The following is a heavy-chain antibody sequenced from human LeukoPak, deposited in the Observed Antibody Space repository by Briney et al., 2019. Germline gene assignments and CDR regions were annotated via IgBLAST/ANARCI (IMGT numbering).Heavy chain of an antibody. CDR1: GYIFTTYA. CDR2: INAGNGNT. V-gene: IGHV1-3*01. CDR3: AREPPTMVRGVIALKFDY. Sequence: ASVKVSCKASGYIFTTYAIHWVRQAPGQRLDWMGWINAGNGNTKYSQKFQGRVTMTRDTSTSTVYMELSSLRSEDTAVYYCAREPPTMVRGVIALKFDYWGQGTLVTVSS. D-gene: IGHD3-10*01. J-gene: IGHJ4*02.